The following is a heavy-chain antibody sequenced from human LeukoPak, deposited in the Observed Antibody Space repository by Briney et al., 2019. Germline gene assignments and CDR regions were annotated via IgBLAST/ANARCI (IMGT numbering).Heavy chain of an antibody. CDR3: AKDRNYGDYAIDY. CDR1: GFTFSSYA. Sequence: GGSLRLSCAASGFTFSSYAMSWVRQAPGKGLEWVSAISGSGGSTYYADSVKGRFTISGDNSKNTLYLQMNSLRAEDTAVYYCAKDRNYGDYAIDYWGQGTLVTVSS. D-gene: IGHD4-17*01. CDR2: ISGSGGST. V-gene: IGHV3-23*01. J-gene: IGHJ4*02.